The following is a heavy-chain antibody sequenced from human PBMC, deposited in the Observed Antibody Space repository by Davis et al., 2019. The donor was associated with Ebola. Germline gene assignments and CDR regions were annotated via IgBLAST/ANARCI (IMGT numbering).Heavy chain of an antibody. CDR1: GGSISSGDYY. V-gene: IGHV4-30-4*01. Sequence: PSETLSLTCTVSGGSISSGDYYWSWIRQPPGKGLEWIGYIYYSGSTYYNPSLKSRVTISVDTSKNHFSLKLSSVTAADTAVYYCARHNAERGSYSDYWGQGTLVTVSS. CDR2: IYYSGST. J-gene: IGHJ4*02. CDR3: ARHNAERGSYSDY. D-gene: IGHD1-1*01.